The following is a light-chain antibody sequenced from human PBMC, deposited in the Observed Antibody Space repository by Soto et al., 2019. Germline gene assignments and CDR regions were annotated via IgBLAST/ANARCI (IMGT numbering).Light chain of an antibody. CDR1: QSVNIY. J-gene: IGKJ5*01. CDR3: QQYSGSLIT. Sequence: EVVMTQFPATLSVSPGERATLSCRASQSVNIYLAWYQQKPGQAPRLLIFGATYRATGIPERFSGSGSGTDFTLTITRLEPEDFAVYFCQQYSGSLITFGQGTRLEIK. CDR2: GAT. V-gene: IGKV3-20*01.